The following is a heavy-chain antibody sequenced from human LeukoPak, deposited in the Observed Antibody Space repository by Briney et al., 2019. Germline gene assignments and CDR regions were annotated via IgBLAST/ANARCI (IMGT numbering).Heavy chain of an antibody. Sequence: GGSLRLSCAASGFTVSSNYMNWVRQAPGKGLEWVSVIYTGGSAYYADSVKGRFTISGVNSKNMLYLQMNSLRAEDTAVYYCARAHSSSDYFDYWGQGILVIVSS. J-gene: IGHJ4*02. CDR3: ARAHSSSDYFDY. V-gene: IGHV3-53*01. CDR1: GFTVSSNY. D-gene: IGHD6-19*01. CDR2: IYTGGSA.